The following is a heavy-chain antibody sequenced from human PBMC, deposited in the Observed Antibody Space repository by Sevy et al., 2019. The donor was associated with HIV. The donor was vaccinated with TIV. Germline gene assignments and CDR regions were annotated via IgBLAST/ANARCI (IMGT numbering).Heavy chain of an antibody. Sequence: GGSLRLSCAGSGFTFYNYGIHWVRQAPGKGLEWVTMISYDGKNENYADSEKGRFTISRDNSKNTVYLQMNSLRPDDTAIYYCAKDRSGSWSVDYWGQGTLVTVSS. D-gene: IGHD6-13*01. CDR3: AKDRSGSWSVDY. CDR1: GFTFYNYG. J-gene: IGHJ4*02. CDR2: ISYDGKNE. V-gene: IGHV3-30*18.